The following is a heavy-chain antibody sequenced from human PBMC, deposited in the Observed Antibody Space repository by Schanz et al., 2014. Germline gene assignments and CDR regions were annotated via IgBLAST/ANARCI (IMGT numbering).Heavy chain of an antibody. CDR3: ARENLNWEAFDI. V-gene: IGHV3-11*01. CDR2: ISRDGTTS. CDR1: GFIFSSFT. J-gene: IGHJ3*02. Sequence: VQLVESGGGLVKPGGSLRLSCASSGFIFSSFTMNWVRQAPGKGLEWLSYISRDGTTSYYADSVKGRFTISRDNAKNSLYLEMTSLRGEDTAVYYCARENLNWEAFDIWGQGTVVTVSS. D-gene: IGHD7-27*01.